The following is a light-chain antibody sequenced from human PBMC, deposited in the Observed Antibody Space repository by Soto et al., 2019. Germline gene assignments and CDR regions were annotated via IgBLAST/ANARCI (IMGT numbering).Light chain of an antibody. CDR2: DAS. CDR3: QQYGSSLWT. CDR1: QSVSSY. Sequence: EIVLTQSPGTLSLSPLEIATLSFRASQSVSSYLAWYQQKPGQAPRLLIYDASNRATGIPARFSGSGSGTDFTLTISRLKPEDFAVYYCQQYGSSLWTFGQGTKVDIK. J-gene: IGKJ1*01. V-gene: IGKV3-20*01.